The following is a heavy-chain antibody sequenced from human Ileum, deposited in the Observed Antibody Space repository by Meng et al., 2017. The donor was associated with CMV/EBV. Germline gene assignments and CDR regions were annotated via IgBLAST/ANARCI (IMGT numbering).Heavy chain of an antibody. V-gene: IGHV1-3*01. CDR3: ARIGNGAHFDY. CDR2: INGGHGTT. D-gene: IGHD4-17*01. CDR1: GYNFTTYA. J-gene: IGHJ4*02. Sequence: SCHASGYNFTTYAMQWLRQAPGQGLGCVGWINGGHGTTNYSQTFQCRVTFTRDTSASTGFMEVSSLRYEDTAVYYCARIGNGAHFDYWGQGTLVTVSS.